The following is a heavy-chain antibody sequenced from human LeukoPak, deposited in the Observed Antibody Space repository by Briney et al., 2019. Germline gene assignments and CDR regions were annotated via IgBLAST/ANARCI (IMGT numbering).Heavy chain of an antibody. J-gene: IGHJ3*01. Sequence: GGSLRLSCAASGFTFRSYWMSWVRQAPGKGLEWVANIKQDGSEKYYVDSVKGRFTISRDNVKNSLYLQMNSLRAEDTAVYYCARDRRPDAFDVWGQGTMVTVSS. CDR2: IKQDGSEK. CDR1: GFTFRSYW. CDR3: ARDRRPDAFDV. V-gene: IGHV3-7*01.